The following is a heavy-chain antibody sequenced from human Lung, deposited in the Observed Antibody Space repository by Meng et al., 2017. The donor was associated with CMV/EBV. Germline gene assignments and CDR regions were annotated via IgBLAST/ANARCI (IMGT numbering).Heavy chain of an antibody. V-gene: IGHV3-30*04. Sequence: GESLKISCAASGFTVGVYVMHWVRQSPGKGLEWVASLSFDGSSQYYADSVRGRFSISREISNNTFDLQMNTLRPEDTAQYYCARGGNRGGRWFYAMDVWGQGTTVTVSS. CDR2: LSFDGSSQ. D-gene: IGHD1-14*01. J-gene: IGHJ6*02. CDR1: GFTVGVYV. CDR3: ARGGNRGGRWFYAMDV.